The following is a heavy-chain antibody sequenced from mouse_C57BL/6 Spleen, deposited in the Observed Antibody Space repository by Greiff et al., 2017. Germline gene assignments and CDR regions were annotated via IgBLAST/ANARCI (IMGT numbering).Heavy chain of an antibody. CDR3: ARHRGGVAGDY. V-gene: IGHV1-82*01. Sequence: QVQLQQSGPELVKPGASVKISCKASGYAFSSSWMNWVKQRPGKGLEWIGRIYPGDGDTNYNGKFKGKATLTADKSSSTAYMQLSSLTSEDSAVYFCARHRGGVAGDYWGQGTTLTVSS. CDR1: GYAFSSSW. D-gene: IGHD1-1*01. J-gene: IGHJ2*01. CDR2: IYPGDGDT.